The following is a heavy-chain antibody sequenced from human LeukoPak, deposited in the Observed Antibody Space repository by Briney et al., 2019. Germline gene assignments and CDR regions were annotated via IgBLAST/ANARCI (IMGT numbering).Heavy chain of an antibody. J-gene: IGHJ4*02. Sequence: ASVKVSCKASGYTFTTYAMNWVRQAPGQGLEWMGWINTNTGNPTYAQGFTGRFVFSLDTSASTADLQIYSLQSEDTAVYYCARARGCSGGNCYSEYWGQGTLVTVAS. CDR2: INTNTGNP. CDR1: GYTFTTYA. V-gene: IGHV7-4-1*01. CDR3: ARARGCSGGNCYSEY. D-gene: IGHD2-15*01.